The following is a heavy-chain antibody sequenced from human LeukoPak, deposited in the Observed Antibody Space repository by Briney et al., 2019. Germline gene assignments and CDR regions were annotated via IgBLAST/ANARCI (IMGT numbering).Heavy chain of an antibody. CDR2: VSGSGLYT. J-gene: IGHJ4*02. D-gene: IGHD3-10*01. CDR1: GFTFSTYA. CDR3: AKLMSQPALLFFDQ. V-gene: IGHV3-23*01. Sequence: PGGSLRLSCAASGFTFSTYAMSWVRQAPGKGLEWVATVSGSGLYTYYADSVRGRFTISRDNSKDTFYLQMNSLRAEDTAVYYCAKLMSQPALLFFDQWGQGTLVTVPS.